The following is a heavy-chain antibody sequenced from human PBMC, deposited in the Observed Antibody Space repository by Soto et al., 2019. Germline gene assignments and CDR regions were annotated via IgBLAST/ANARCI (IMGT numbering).Heavy chain of an antibody. D-gene: IGHD3-10*01. Sequence: QVQLVESGGGVVQPGRSLRLSCAASGFTFSSYGMHWVRQAPGKGLEWVAVISYDGSNKYYADSVKGRFTISRDNSKNTLYLQMNSLRAEDTAVYYCAKAQIHINEVWFGEESDYFDYWGQGTLVTVSS. CDR2: ISYDGSNK. CDR1: GFTFSSYG. V-gene: IGHV3-30*18. CDR3: AKAQIHINEVWFGEESDYFDY. J-gene: IGHJ4*02.